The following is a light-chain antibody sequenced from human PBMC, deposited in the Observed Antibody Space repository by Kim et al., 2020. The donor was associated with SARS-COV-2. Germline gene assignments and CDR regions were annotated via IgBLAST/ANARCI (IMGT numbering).Light chain of an antibody. CDR2: DAS. J-gene: IGKJ4*01. CDR3: QQRSNWPLT. CDR1: QSVSSY. V-gene: IGKV3-11*01. Sequence: LYPGERATLSSRASQSVSSYLAWYQQKPGQAPRLLIYDASNRATGIPARFSGSGSGTDFTLTISSLEPEDFAVYYCQQRSNWPLTFGGGTKVGIK.